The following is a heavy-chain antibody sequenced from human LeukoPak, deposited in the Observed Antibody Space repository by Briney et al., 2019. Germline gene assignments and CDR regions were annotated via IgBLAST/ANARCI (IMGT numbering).Heavy chain of an antibody. CDR1: GFTFSSYS. Sequence: PGGSLRLSCAASGFTFSSYSMNWVRQAPGKGLEWVSYISGSSSTIYYADFVKGRFTISRDDAKNSLDLQMNSLRAEDTAVYYCAREDYCTNGVCYYGDYYYYGMDVWGQGTTVTVSS. J-gene: IGHJ6*02. D-gene: IGHD2-8*01. CDR2: ISGSSSTI. V-gene: IGHV3-48*01. CDR3: AREDYCTNGVCYYGDYYYYGMDV.